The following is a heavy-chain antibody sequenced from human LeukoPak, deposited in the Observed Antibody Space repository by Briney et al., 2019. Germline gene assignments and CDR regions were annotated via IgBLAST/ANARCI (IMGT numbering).Heavy chain of an antibody. V-gene: IGHV4-39*07. CDR3: ARARHSSSRYPFDY. D-gene: IGHD6-13*01. CDR2: IYYSGST. J-gene: IGHJ4*02. Sequence: SETLSLTCTVSGGSISSSSYYWGWIRQPPGKGLEWIGNIYYSGSTYYNPSLKSRVTISVDTSKNQFSLKLSSVTAADTAVYYCARARHSSSRYPFDYWGQGTLVTVSS. CDR1: GGSISSSSYY.